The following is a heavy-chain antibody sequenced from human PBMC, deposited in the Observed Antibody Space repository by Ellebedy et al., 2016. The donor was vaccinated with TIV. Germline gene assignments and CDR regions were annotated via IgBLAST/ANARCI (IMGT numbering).Heavy chain of an antibody. CDR3: ARSLTREGYYYGMDV. CDR1: GFTFSTYS. V-gene: IGHV3-48*02. CDR2: LSSGSTTI. Sequence: GESLKISCAASGFTFSTYSMNWVRQAPGKGLEWVSYLSSGSTTIYHADSVKGRFTVSRDNAQNSLYLQMNSLRDEDTAVYYCARSLTREGYYYGMDVWGHGTTVTVSS. J-gene: IGHJ6*02. D-gene: IGHD1-26*01.